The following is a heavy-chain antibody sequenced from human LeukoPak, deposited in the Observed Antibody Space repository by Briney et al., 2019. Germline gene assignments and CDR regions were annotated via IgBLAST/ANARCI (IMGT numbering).Heavy chain of an antibody. CDR3: ARRGTDASFSFFDV. Sequence: GGSLRLSCAASGFTFSSYTMHWVRQIPGERPEWVSSISGDTTYIYYADSLKGRFTISRDNTNTSLFLQMNSLRAEDTATYFCARRGTDASFSFFDVWGQRTMVTVSS. J-gene: IGHJ3*01. D-gene: IGHD1-1*01. CDR1: GFTFSSYT. CDR2: ISGDTTYI. V-gene: IGHV3-21*01.